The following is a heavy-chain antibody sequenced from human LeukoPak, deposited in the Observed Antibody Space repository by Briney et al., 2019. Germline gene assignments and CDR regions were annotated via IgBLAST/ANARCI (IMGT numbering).Heavy chain of an antibody. Sequence: WGSLRLSCAASGFTFSTYAMSWVRQAPGKGLEWVSGISGSGDTTYYADSVKGRFTIFRDNSKNTLYLQMSSLRADDTAVYYCAKTFIFGGDHFQHWGQGTLVTVFS. V-gene: IGHV3-23*01. CDR1: GFTFSTYA. D-gene: IGHD2-21*02. CDR3: AKTFIFGGDHFQH. J-gene: IGHJ1*01. CDR2: ISGSGDTT.